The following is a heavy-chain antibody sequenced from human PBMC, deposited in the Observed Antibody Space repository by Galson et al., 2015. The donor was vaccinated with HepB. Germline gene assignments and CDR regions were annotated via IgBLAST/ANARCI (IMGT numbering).Heavy chain of an antibody. CDR1: GYTFTGYY. CDR3: ARDWRPDYYDTSAYVGH. V-gene: IGHV1-2*06. D-gene: IGHD3-22*01. CDR2: INPNSGGT. Sequence: SVTVSCKASGYTFTGYYMHWVRQAPGQGLEWMGRINPNSGGTDYAQKFQGRVTMTRDTSIRTFYMELSRLTSDDTALYYCARDWRPDYYDTSAYVGHWGQGSLVTVSS. J-gene: IGHJ4*02.